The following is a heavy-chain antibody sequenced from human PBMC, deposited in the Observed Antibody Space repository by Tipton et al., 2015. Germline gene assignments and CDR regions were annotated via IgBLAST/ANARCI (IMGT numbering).Heavy chain of an antibody. J-gene: IGHJ6*02. CDR1: GGSISGFY. Sequence: TLSLTCTVSGGSISGFYWSWIRQAPGKGLEWIGYIYYSGTTKHNPSLKGRVTISLDTSKNQFSLTLNSVTAADTAMYYCARDLEHGMDVWGQGTTVTVSS. V-gene: IGHV4-59*01. D-gene: IGHD5-24*01. CDR3: ARDLEHGMDV. CDR2: IYYSGTT.